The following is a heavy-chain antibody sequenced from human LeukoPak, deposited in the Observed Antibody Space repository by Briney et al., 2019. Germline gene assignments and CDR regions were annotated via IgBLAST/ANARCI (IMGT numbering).Heavy chain of an antibody. CDR2: ISWNSGSI. J-gene: IGHJ3*02. CDR3: AKPLTYYYDSSGYPDAFDI. Sequence: GGSLRLSCAASGFTFDDYAMHWVRQAPGKGLEWVSGISWNSGSIGYADSVKGRFTIPRDNAKNSLYLQMNSLRAEDTALYYCAKPLTYYYDSSGYPDAFDIWGQGTMVTVSS. CDR1: GFTFDDYA. D-gene: IGHD3-22*01. V-gene: IGHV3-9*01.